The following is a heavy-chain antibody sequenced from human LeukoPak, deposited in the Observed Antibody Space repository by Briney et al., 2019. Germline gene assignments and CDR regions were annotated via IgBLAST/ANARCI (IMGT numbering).Heavy chain of an antibody. CDR2: IYYSGNT. CDR1: GGSISGYY. J-gene: IGHJ6*02. Sequence: SETLSLTCTVSGGSISGYYWSWIRQPPGKGLEWIGYIYYSGNTNYNPSLKSRVTLSVDTSTNQLFLKLSSVTAADTAVYYCARGWDTGYSYYGMNVWGPGTTVTVSS. V-gene: IGHV4-59*01. CDR3: ARGWDTGYSYYGMNV. D-gene: IGHD5-18*01.